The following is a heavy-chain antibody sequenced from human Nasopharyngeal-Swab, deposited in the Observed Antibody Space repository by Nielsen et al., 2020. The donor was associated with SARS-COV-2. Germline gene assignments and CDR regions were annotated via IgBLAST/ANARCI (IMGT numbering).Heavy chain of an antibody. Sequence: WIPQPPGKGLEWVSSISSSSSYIYYADSVKGRFTISRDNAKNSLYLQMNSLRAEDTAVYYCAREDDFWSGSTDYYYYYMDVWGKGTTVTVSS. J-gene: IGHJ6*03. CDR2: ISSSSSYI. CDR3: AREDDFWSGSTDYYYYYMDV. V-gene: IGHV3-21*01. D-gene: IGHD3-3*01.